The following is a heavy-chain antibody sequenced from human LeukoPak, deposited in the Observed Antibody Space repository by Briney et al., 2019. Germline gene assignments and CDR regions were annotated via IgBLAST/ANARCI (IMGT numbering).Heavy chain of an antibody. V-gene: IGHV4-39*01. D-gene: IGHD4-23*01. Sequence: PSETLSLTCTVSGVSISSTSYYWGWIRQPPGKGLEWIGSIYYSGNTYYNPSLKSRVTISVDTSKNQFSLKLTSVTAADTAVYYCARRAKYGANSWAFDYWGQGTLVTVSS. CDR2: IYYSGNT. CDR1: GVSISSTSYY. J-gene: IGHJ4*02. CDR3: ARRAKYGANSWAFDY.